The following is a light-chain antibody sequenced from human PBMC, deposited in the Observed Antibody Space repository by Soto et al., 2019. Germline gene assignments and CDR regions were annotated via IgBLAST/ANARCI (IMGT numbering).Light chain of an antibody. J-gene: IGKJ1*01. CDR2: GAS. CDR1: QSVSSSY. V-gene: IGKV3-15*01. Sequence: EIVLTQSPGTLSLSTGERATLSCRASQSVSSSYLAWYQQKPGQAPRLLIHGASTRATGFPARFSGSGSGTDFTLTISSLQSEDFAVYYCQQYNNWPWTFGQGTKV. CDR3: QQYNNWPWT.